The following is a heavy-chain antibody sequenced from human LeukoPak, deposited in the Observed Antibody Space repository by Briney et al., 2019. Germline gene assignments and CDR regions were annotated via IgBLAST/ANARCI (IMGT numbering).Heavy chain of an antibody. CDR2: INHSGST. Sequence: SETLSLTCAVYGGSFSGYYWSWIRQPPGKGLEWIGEINHSGSTNYNPSLKSRVTISVDTSKNQFSLKLSSVTAADTAVYYCARGRDLRRAFDIWGQGTMVTVSP. CDR3: ARGRDLRRAFDI. V-gene: IGHV4-34*01. D-gene: IGHD1-14*01. CDR1: GGSFSGYY. J-gene: IGHJ3*02.